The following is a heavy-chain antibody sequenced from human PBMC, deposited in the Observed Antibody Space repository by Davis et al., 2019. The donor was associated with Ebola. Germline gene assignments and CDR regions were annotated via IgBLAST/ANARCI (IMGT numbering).Heavy chain of an antibody. V-gene: IGHV3-43*01. Sequence: GESLKISCAASGFTFDDYIMHWVRQAPGKGLEWVSLITWDGGITNYADSVKGRFTISRDNAKNSLYLQMNSLRAEDTALYYCAKEGGSSGYRGFDYWGQGTLVTVSS. CDR1: GFTFDDYI. J-gene: IGHJ4*02. CDR3: AKEGGSSGYRGFDY. CDR2: ITWDGGIT. D-gene: IGHD3-22*01.